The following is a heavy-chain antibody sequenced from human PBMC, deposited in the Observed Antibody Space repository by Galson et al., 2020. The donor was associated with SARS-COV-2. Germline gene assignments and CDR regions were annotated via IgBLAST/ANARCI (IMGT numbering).Heavy chain of an antibody. CDR2: ISYIGTT. V-gene: IGHV4-39*07. CDR3: ARGFDP. CDR1: GGSIRTGSHY. Sequence: SETLSLTCTVSGGSIRTGSHYWGWIRQPPGKGLEWIGSISYIGTTHYNPSLKSRITVSEDTSKNQFSLKLSSVTAADTAVYYCARGFDPWGQGTLVTVSS. J-gene: IGHJ5*02.